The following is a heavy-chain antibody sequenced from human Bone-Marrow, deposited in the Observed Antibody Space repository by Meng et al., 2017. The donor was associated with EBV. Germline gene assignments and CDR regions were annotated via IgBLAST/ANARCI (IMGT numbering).Heavy chain of an antibody. J-gene: IGHJ4*02. V-gene: IGHV1-3*01. Sequence: QVPLVQSGAEVKKPGASVKVSCKASGYTFTSYAMHWVRQAPGQRLEWMGWINAGNGNTKYSQKFQGRVTITRDTSASTAYMELSSLRSEDTAVYYCARSPLWFGESNFDYWGQGTLVTVSS. CDR2: INAGNGNT. D-gene: IGHD3-10*01. CDR3: ARSPLWFGESNFDY. CDR1: GYTFTSYA.